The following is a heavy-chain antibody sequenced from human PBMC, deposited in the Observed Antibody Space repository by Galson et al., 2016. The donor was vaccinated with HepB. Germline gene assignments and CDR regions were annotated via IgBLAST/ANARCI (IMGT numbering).Heavy chain of an antibody. J-gene: IGHJ6*02. CDR1: GFTFNTYW. CDR2: INSDGSGT. Sequence: SLRLSCAASGFTFNTYWMHWVRQAPGKGLVWVSRINSDGSGTTYADSVKGRFTISRDNAKNTLYLLMNSLRAEDTAVYYCARGRYYAMDVWGQETTVTVSS. CDR3: ARGRYYAMDV. V-gene: IGHV3-74*01.